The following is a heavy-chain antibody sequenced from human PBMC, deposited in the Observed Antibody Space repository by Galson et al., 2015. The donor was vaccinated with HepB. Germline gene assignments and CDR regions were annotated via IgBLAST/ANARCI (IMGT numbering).Heavy chain of an antibody. CDR3: ARAIGYCSGGSCLGGWFDP. J-gene: IGHJ5*02. CDR2: IYYSGST. Sequence: LSLTCTVSGGSISSYYWSWIRQPPGKGLEWIGYIYYSGSTNYNPSLKSRVTISVDTSKNQFSLKLSSVTAADTAVYYCARAIGYCSGGSCLGGWFDPWGQGTLVTVSS. D-gene: IGHD2-15*01. CDR1: GGSISSYY. V-gene: IGHV4-59*01.